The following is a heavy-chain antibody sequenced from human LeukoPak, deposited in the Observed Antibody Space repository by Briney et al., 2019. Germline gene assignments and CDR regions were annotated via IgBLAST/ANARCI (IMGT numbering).Heavy chain of an antibody. D-gene: IGHD6-19*01. Sequence: KPSETLSLTCTVSGGSISSSSYYWGWIRQPPGKGLEWIGRIYYSGSTYYNPSLKSRFTISVDTSKNQFSLKLSSVTAADTAVYYCAREWDSSGPRGAFDIWGQGTMVTVSS. J-gene: IGHJ3*02. V-gene: IGHV4-39*07. CDR1: GGSISSSSYY. CDR2: IYYSGST. CDR3: AREWDSSGPRGAFDI.